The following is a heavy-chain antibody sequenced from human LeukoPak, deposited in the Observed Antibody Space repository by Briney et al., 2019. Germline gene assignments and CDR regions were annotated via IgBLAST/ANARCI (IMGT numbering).Heavy chain of an antibody. CDR2: ISAYNSNT. CDR3: AREDCSGGSCYED. V-gene: IGHV1-18*01. D-gene: IGHD2-15*01. CDR1: GYTFTSYG. J-gene: IGHJ4*02. Sequence: GASVKVSCKASGYTFTSYGISWVGQAPGQGLEWMGWISAYNSNTNYAQKLQGRVTMTTDTSTSTAYMELRSLRSDDTAVYYCAREDCSGGSCYEDWGQGTLVTVSS.